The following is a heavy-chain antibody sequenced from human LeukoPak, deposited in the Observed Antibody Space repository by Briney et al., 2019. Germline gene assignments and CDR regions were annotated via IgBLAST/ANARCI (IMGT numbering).Heavy chain of an antibody. CDR2: IYPRDSDT. J-gene: IGHJ4*02. D-gene: IGHD3-10*01. Sequence: GESLKISCQGSGYSFTTHWIGWVRHMPGKGLEWMGIIYPRDSDTRYSPSFQGQVTIPADKSISTAYLQWSSLKAPDTAMYYCARSMAVSGFDYWGQGTLVTVSS. CDR3: ARSMAVSGFDY. V-gene: IGHV5-51*01. CDR1: GYSFTTHW.